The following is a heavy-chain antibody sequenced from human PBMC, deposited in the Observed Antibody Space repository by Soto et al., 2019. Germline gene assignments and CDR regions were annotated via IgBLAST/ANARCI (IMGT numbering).Heavy chain of an antibody. Sequence: GGSLRLSCAASGFTFSNYAMSWVRQAPGKGLEWVSTISSAGSNTCYADSVRGRFTISRDNAKNMLYLQMNSLTLEDTAVYYCARDVSWNWYFDLWGRGTLVTVSS. CDR2: ISSAGSNT. V-gene: IGHV3-23*01. D-gene: IGHD5-12*01. J-gene: IGHJ2*01. CDR1: GFTFSNYA. CDR3: ARDVSWNWYFDL.